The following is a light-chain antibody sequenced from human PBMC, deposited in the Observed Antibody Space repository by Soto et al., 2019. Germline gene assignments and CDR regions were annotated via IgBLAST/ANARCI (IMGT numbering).Light chain of an antibody. CDR3: QQYFEWPPMT. CDR2: GAS. CDR1: ETVATN. Sequence: EVVMTQSPATLSVSPGERATLSCRASETVATNLAWYQQKPGQAPRLLISGASNRAAGISDRFRGSGSGTEFTLTISRLRSEDSAIYYCQQYFEWPPMTFGQGTRLEIK. V-gene: IGKV3-15*01. J-gene: IGKJ5*01.